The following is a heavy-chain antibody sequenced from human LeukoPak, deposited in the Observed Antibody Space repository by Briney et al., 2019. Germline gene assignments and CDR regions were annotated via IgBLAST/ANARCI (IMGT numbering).Heavy chain of an antibody. V-gene: IGHV3-23*01. CDR1: GFTFSNYA. CDR3: AIRFPYSSGWTLDY. J-gene: IGHJ4*02. CDR2: ISGSGGNT. Sequence: GGSLRLSCAASGFTFSNYAMSWVRQAPGKGLEWVSAISGSGGNTYYADSVKGRFTISRDNSKNTLFLQMNSLRAEDTAVYYCAIRFPYSSGWTLDYWGQGTLVTVSS. D-gene: IGHD6-19*01.